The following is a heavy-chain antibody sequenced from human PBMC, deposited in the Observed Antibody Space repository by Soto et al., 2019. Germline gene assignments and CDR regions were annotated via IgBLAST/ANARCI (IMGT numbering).Heavy chain of an antibody. CDR2: ISYDGSNK. V-gene: IGHV3-30*18. CDR3: AKDWELYSSGLYGWGFDL. D-gene: IGHD6-19*01. J-gene: IGHJ2*01. CDR1: GFTFSSYG. Sequence: QVQLVESGGGVVQPGRSLRLSCAASGFTFSSYGMHWVRQAPGKGLEWVAVISYDGSNKYYADSVKGRFTISRDNSKNTLYLQMNSLRVEDTAVYYCAKDWELYSSGLYGWGFDLWGRGTLVTVSS.